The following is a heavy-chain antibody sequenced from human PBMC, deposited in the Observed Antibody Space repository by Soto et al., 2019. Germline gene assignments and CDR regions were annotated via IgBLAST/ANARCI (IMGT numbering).Heavy chain of an antibody. D-gene: IGHD2-15*01. Sequence: GGSLSLSCTASGFTFGDYAMSWVRQAPGKGLEWVGFIRSKAYGGTTEYAASVKGRFTISRDDSKSIAYLQMNSLKTEDTAVYYCTRVPVAATFYFDYWGQGTLVTVSS. CDR3: TRVPVAATFYFDY. CDR1: GFTFGDYA. V-gene: IGHV3-49*04. J-gene: IGHJ4*02. CDR2: IRSKAYGGTT.